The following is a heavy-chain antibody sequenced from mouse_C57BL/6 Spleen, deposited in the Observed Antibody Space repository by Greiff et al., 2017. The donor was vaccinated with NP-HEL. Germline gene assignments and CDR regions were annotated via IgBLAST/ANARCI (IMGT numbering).Heavy chain of an antibody. V-gene: IGHV1-82*01. CDR3: ARTAFAY. D-gene: IGHD3-1*01. CDR1: GYAFSSSW. Sequence: VQLQQSGPELVKPGASVKISCKASGYAFSSSWMNWVKQRPGKGLEWIGRIYPGDGDTNYNGKFKGKATLTADRSSSTAYMQLSSLTSEDSAVYFCARTAFAYWGQGTLVTVSA. CDR2: IYPGDGDT. J-gene: IGHJ3*01.